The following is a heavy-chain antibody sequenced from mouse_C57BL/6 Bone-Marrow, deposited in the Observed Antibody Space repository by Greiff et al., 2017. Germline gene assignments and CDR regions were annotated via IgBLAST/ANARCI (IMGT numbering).Heavy chain of an antibody. V-gene: IGHV8-12*01. J-gene: IGHJ1*03. D-gene: IGHD4-1*01. CDR3: ARAGRGNYWYFDV. Sequence: QVTLKVSGPGILQSSQTLSLTCSFSGFSLSTSGMGVSWIRQPSGKSLEWLAHIYWDDDKRYNPSLKSRLTISKDTSRNQVFLKIPSVVTADTATYYCARAGRGNYWYFDVWGTGTTVTVSS. CDR2: IYWDDDK. CDR1: GFSLSTSGMG.